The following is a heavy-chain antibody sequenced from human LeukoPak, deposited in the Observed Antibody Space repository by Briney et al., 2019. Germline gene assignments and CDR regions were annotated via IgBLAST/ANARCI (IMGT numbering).Heavy chain of an antibody. D-gene: IGHD5-12*01. V-gene: IGHV4-39*02. CDR3: ARRVAGSGSRDY. Sequence: SETLSLTCTVSGRSISRRNYYWGWIRQPPGKGLDWIGNINYSGTTHYNASLKRRVTISVDTSNNHFSLKLSSVTAADTAVYYCARRVAGSGSRDYWGQGTLVTVSS. CDR2: INYSGTT. J-gene: IGHJ4*02. CDR1: GRSISRRNYY.